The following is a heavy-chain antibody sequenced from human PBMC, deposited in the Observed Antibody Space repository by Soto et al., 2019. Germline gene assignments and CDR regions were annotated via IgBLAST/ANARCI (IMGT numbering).Heavy chain of an antibody. J-gene: IGHJ6*02. D-gene: IGHD3-3*01. CDR1: GFTFSSYA. CDR3: ARDPGGYYDFWSGWGGYYYYGMAV. Sequence: GGSLRLSCAASGFTFSSYAMHWVRQAPGKGLEWVAVISYDGSNKYYADSVKGRFTISRDNSKHTLYLQMNSLSAEDTAVYYYARDPGGYYDFWSGWGGYYYYGMAVWGQGTTVTVSS. V-gene: IGHV3-30-3*01. CDR2: ISYDGSNK.